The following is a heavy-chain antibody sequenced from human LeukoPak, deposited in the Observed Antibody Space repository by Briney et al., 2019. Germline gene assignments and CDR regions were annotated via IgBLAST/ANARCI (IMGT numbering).Heavy chain of an antibody. J-gene: IGHJ4*02. Sequence: GGSLRLSCAASGFTFTNAWMNWVRQAPGKGLEWVGRIKSKTDGETTDYAAPVKGRFTISRDDSKNTLFLQMNSLKTEDTALYYCTTDGGDRSRWYYFHYWGQGTLVTVSS. CDR1: GFTFTNAW. V-gene: IGHV3-15*01. CDR2: IKSKTDGETT. D-gene: IGHD6-13*01. CDR3: TTDGGDRSRWYYFHY.